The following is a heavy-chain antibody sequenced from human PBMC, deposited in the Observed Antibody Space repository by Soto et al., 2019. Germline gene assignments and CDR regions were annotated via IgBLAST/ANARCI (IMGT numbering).Heavy chain of an antibody. CDR3: AKPFRGGQQLVTFDY. Sequence: SLRPSCVASVFTFSSYVLSWFRVARLKGLEWVSAISGSGGSTYYADSVKGRFTISRDNSKNTLYLQMNSLRAEDTAVYYCAKPFRGGQQLVTFDYWGQGTLVTVSS. J-gene: IGHJ4*02. D-gene: IGHD6-13*01. CDR1: VFTFSSYV. CDR2: ISGSGGST. V-gene: IGHV3-23*01.